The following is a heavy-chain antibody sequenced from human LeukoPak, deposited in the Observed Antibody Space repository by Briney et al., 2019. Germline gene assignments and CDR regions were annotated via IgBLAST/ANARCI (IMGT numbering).Heavy chain of an antibody. CDR3: AKDRQSWTSYGNGGDY. CDR1: GFTFSSYG. Sequence: GGSVRLSCAASGFTFSSYGMHWVRQAPGKGLEWVAFIRYDGSNKYYADSVKGRFTISRDSSKNTVYLQMNSLRAEDTAVAYCAKDRQSWTSYGNGGDYWGQGTLVTVSS. CDR2: IRYDGSNK. D-gene: IGHD2-2*01. J-gene: IGHJ4*02. V-gene: IGHV3-30*02.